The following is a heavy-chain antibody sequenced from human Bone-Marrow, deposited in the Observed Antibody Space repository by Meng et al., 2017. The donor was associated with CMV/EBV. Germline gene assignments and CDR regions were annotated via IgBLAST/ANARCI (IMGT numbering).Heavy chain of an antibody. CDR1: GYTFTGYY. Sequence: ASVKVSCKASGYTFTGYYMHWVRQAPGQGLEWMGWINPNSGGTNYAQKFQGRVTMTRDTSISTAYMELSRLRSDDTAVYYCARYQLLRRYAGEGMDVWGQGTTVTVSS. CDR2: INPNSGGT. D-gene: IGHD2-2*01. CDR3: ARYQLLRRYAGEGMDV. J-gene: IGHJ6*02. V-gene: IGHV1-2*02.